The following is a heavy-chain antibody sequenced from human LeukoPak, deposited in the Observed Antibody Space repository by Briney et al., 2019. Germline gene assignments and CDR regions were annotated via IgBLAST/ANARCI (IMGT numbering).Heavy chain of an antibody. CDR3: AREGSTMVRGVLTRNWFDP. J-gene: IGHJ5*02. V-gene: IGHV3-30*04. D-gene: IGHD3-10*01. CDR2: TSYDGSNK. Sequence: GGSLRLSCAASGFTFSSYAMHWVRQAPGKGLEWVAVTSYDGSNKYYADSVKGRFTISRDNSKNTLYLQMNSLRAEDTAVYYCAREGSTMVRGVLTRNWFDPWGQGTLVTVSS. CDR1: GFTFSSYA.